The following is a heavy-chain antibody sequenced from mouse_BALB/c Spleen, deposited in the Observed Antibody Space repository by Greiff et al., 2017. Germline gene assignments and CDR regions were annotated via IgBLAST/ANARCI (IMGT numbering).Heavy chain of an antibody. CDR1: GYAFSSYW. CDR2: IYPGDGDT. Sequence: VKLQQSGAELVRPGSSVKISCKASGYAFSSYWMNWVKQRPGQGLEWIGQIYPGDGDTNYNGKFKGKATLTADKSSSTAYMQLSSLTSEDSAVYFCASGRWAYAMDYWGQGTSVTVSS. J-gene: IGHJ4*01. CDR3: ASGRWAYAMDY. V-gene: IGHV1-80*01. D-gene: IGHD1-1*02.